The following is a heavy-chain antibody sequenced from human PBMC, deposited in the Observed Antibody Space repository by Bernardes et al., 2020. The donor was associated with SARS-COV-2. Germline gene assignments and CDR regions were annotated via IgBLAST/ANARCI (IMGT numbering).Heavy chain of an antibody. D-gene: IGHD3-9*01. CDR1: GYTFTSYG. J-gene: IGHJ6*02. Sequence: ASVKVSCKASGYTFTSYGISWVRQAPGQGLEWMGWISAYNGNTNYAQKLQGRVTMTTDTSTSTAYMELRSLRSDDTAVYYCARVENYDILTGYYNDYYYYGMDVWGQGTTVTVSS. CDR2: ISAYNGNT. V-gene: IGHV1-18*01. CDR3: ARVENYDILTGYYNDYYYYGMDV.